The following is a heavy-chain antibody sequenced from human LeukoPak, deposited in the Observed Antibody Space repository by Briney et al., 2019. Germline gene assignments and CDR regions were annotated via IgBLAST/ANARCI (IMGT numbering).Heavy chain of an antibody. D-gene: IGHD4-17*01. CDR2: INRDGRST. CDR1: GGSISDYY. J-gene: IGHJ4*02. V-gene: IGHV3-74*01. CDR3: ALPLRDGDFYFDY. Sequence: ETLSLTCTVSGGSISDYYWSWIRQAPGKGLVWVSRINRDGRSTNYADSVKGRFTISRDNAKNTVFLQMNSLRAEDTAVYYCALPLRDGDFYFDYWGQGALVTVSS.